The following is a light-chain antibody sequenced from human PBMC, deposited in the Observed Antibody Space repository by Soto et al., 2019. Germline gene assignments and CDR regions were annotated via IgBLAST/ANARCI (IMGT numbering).Light chain of an antibody. CDR3: GTWDSSLTAGYV. Sequence: QAVVTQPPSVSAAPGQKVTISCSGSDSNIGKSYVSWYQQFPGAAPKLLIYDNNNRPSGIPDRFSGSKSGTSATLDITGLQTGDEADYYCGTWDSSLTAGYVFGTGTKLTVL. V-gene: IGLV1-51*01. CDR1: DSNIGKSY. CDR2: DNN. J-gene: IGLJ1*01.